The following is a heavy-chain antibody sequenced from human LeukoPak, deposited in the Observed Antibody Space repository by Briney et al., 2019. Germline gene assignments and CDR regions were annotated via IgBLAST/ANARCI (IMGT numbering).Heavy chain of an antibody. V-gene: IGHV3-21*01. D-gene: IGHD1-1*01. CDR3: ARSPQGTGSPADY. J-gene: IGHJ4*02. CDR1: GSSFSSYS. CDR2: ISSSSKYI. Sequence: GGSLRLSCGGSGSSFSSYSMNWVRQAPGKDLEWVSSISSSSKYIYYADSVKGRFTISRDNAKNSLYLQMNGLRADDTAVYYCARSPQGTGSPADYWGQGTLVTVSS.